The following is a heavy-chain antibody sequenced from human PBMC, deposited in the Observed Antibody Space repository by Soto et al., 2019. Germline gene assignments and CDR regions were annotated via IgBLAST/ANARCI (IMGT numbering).Heavy chain of an antibody. CDR3: ARESEDLTSNFDY. V-gene: IGHV3-21*01. CDR1: VFTFTRYS. J-gene: IGHJ4*02. CDR2: ISSTTNYI. Sequence: GWSLRLSCASSVFTFTRYSMNWVRQAPGKGLEWVSSISSTTNYIYYADSMKGRFTVSRDNAKNSVYLDMNSLSAEDTAVYYCARESEDLTSNFDYWGQGTLVIVSS.